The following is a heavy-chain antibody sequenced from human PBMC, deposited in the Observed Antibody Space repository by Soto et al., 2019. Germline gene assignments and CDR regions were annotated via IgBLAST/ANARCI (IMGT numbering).Heavy chain of an antibody. CDR3: ARAKGLAAAIGYYYYGMDV. CDR2: MNPNSGNT. CDR1: GCTFSSYA. V-gene: IGHV1-8*02. Sequence: ASVKVSCKASGCTFSSYAINWVRQATGQGLEWMGWMNPNSGNTGYAQKFQGRVTMTRNTSISTAYMELSSLRSEDTAVYYCARAKGLAAAIGYYYYGMDVWGQGTTVTVSS. J-gene: IGHJ6*02. D-gene: IGHD6-13*01.